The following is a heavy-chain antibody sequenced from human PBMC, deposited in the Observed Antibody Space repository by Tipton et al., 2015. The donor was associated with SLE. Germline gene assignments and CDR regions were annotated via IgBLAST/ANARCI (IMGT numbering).Heavy chain of an antibody. Sequence: TLSLTCTVSGGSMRSYSWSWIRQPPGKGLEWIGYIYYSGSTNYNPSLKSRVTMSVDTSKNQISLKLSSVTVADTAVYYCARDPIGEGMDGWGKGTTVTVSS. J-gene: IGHJ6*04. CDR3: ARDPIGEGMDG. V-gene: IGHV4-59*01. CDR1: GGSMRSYS. CDR2: IYYSGST. D-gene: IGHD3-10*01.